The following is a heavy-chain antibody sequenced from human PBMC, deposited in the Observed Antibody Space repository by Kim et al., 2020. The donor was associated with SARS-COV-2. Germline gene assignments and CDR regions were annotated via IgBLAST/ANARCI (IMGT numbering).Heavy chain of an antibody. CDR1: GFTFSSYE. Sequence: GGSLRLSCAASGFTFSSYEMNWVRQASGKGLEWVSYISGSGSTISYADSVKGRFTISRDNAKKSLYLQMNSLRVEDTAVYYCARDPELRSLEERGLDVWGQGTTVTVSS. CDR2: ISGSGSTI. J-gene: IGHJ6*02. CDR3: ARDPELRSLEERGLDV. D-gene: IGHD3-3*01. V-gene: IGHV3-48*03.